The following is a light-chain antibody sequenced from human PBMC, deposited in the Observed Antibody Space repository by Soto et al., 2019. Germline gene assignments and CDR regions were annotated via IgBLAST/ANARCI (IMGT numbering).Light chain of an antibody. CDR3: QQTMSFPFT. J-gene: IGKJ4*01. V-gene: IGKV1D-12*01. Sequence: DIQMTQSPSSVSVSVGDGVTITCRASQGISSWLAWYQQKPGKAPNLLISAASKLQTGVPSRFSVSGSGTDFTLTINGLQPEDFASYYCQQTMSFPFTFGGGTKVES. CDR1: QGISSW. CDR2: AAS.